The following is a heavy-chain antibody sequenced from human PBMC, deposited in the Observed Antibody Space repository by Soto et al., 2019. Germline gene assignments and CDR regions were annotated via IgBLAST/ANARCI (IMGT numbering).Heavy chain of an antibody. CDR2: TYYRSKWYN. CDR1: GDSFSSNSAA. CDR3: ARAYYYDSSGSEAFDY. Sequence: SQTLSLTCVISGDSFSSNSAAWNWIRQSPSRGLEWLGRTYYRSKWYNDYAVSVKSRITINPDTSKNQFSLQLNSVTPEDTAVYYCARAYYYDSSGSEAFDYWGQGTLVTVSS. D-gene: IGHD3-22*01. V-gene: IGHV6-1*01. J-gene: IGHJ4*02.